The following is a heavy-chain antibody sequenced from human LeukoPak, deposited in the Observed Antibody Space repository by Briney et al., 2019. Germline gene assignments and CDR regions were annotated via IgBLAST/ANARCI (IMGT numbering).Heavy chain of an antibody. J-gene: IGHJ6*02. CDR2: IIPIFGTA. D-gene: IGHD4-17*01. CDR3: ARDQTPSHSTTVTYYYGMDV. V-gene: IGHV1-69*01. Sequence: GSSVKVSCKASGGTFSSYAISWVRQAPGQGLEWMGGIIPIFGTANYAQKFQGRVTITADESTSTAYMELRSLRSDDTAVYYCARDQTPSHSTTVTYYYGMDVWGQGTTVTVSS. CDR1: GGTFSSYA.